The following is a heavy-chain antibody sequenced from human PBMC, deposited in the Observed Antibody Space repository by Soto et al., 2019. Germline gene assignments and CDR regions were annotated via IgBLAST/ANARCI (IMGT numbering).Heavy chain of an antibody. Sequence: SPTLSLPCAISGDSVSSNSAAWNWIRQSPSRGLEWLGATYYKSKWYNDYAVSVKSRIIINPDTSKNQFSLQLNSVTPEDTAVYYCVRNGDSGPELYDLWGQETVVTV. CDR1: GDSVSSNSAA. V-gene: IGHV6-1*01. CDR2: TYYKSKWYN. CDR3: VRNGDSGPELYDL. J-gene: IGHJ5*02. D-gene: IGHD1-26*01.